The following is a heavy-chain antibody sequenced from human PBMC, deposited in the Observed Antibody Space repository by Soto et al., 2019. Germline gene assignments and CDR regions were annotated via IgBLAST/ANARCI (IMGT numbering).Heavy chain of an antibody. V-gene: IGHV3-23*01. CDR2: VSGGGSNT. D-gene: IGHD6-19*01. CDR1: GFTFSNYA. CDR3: ARSGSDWFTFDY. J-gene: IGHJ4*02. Sequence: EVQLLESGGGLVQPGGSLRLSCAASGFTFSNYAMSWVRQAPGKGLEWVSAVSGGGSNTYFAESVRGRFTISRDNSENTLYLQRTRLRAEDTAVYYCARSGSDWFTFDYWGQGALLTVSS.